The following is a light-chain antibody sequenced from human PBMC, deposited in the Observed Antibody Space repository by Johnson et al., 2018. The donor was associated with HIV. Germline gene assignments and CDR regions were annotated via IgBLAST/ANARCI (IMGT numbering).Light chain of an antibody. V-gene: IGLV1-51*01. J-gene: IGLJ1*01. CDR2: DNN. CDR3: GTWDNSLSVFV. Sequence: QAVLTQPPSVSAAPRQKVTISCSGSSSNIGNNYVSWYQQLPGTAPKLLIYDNNKRPSGIPDRFSGSKSGTSATLGITGLQTGDEADYYCGTWDNSLSVFVVGTGTKVTVL. CDR1: SSNIGNNY.